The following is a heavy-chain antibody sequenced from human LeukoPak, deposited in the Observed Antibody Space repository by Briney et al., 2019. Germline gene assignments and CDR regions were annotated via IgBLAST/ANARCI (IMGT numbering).Heavy chain of an antibody. V-gene: IGHV3-30*02. CDR2: IRYDGSNK. CDR1: GFTFSNYG. CDR3: AKDTSLVMGHSYGYSSPDY. D-gene: IGHD5-18*01. Sequence: GGSLRLSCAASGFTFSNYGIHWVRQAPGKGLEWVTFIRYDGSNKYYADSVKGRFTISRDNSKNTLYLQMNSLRAEDTAVYYCAKDTSLVMGHSYGYSSPDYWGQGTLVTVSS. J-gene: IGHJ4*02.